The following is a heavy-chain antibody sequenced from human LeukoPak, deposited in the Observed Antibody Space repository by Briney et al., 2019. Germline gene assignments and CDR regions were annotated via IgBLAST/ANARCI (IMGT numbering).Heavy chain of an antibody. V-gene: IGHV4-38-2*02. Sequence: SETLSLTCTVSGYSISSGYYWGWIRQPPGKGLEWIESIYHSGSTYYNPSLKSRVTISVDTSKNQFSLKLSSVTAADTAVYYCARDPNYVTSGAPFDYWGQGTLVTVSS. CDR2: IYHSGST. D-gene: IGHD4-17*01. CDR1: GYSISSGYY. J-gene: IGHJ4*02. CDR3: ARDPNYVTSGAPFDY.